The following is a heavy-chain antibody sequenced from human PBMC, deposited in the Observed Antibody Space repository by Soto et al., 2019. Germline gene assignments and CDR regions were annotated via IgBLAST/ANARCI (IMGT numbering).Heavy chain of an antibody. V-gene: IGHV4-38-2*02. J-gene: IGHJ3*02. Sequence: SETLSLTCTVSGYSISSGYYWGWIRPPPGKGLEWIGSIYHSGSTYYNPSLKSRVTISVDTSKNQFSLKLSSVTAADTAVYYCARDQRSHDYYYDSSGYSDNDAFDIWGQGTMVTVSS. CDR1: GYSISSGYY. CDR3: ARDQRSHDYYYDSSGYSDNDAFDI. D-gene: IGHD3-22*01. CDR2: IYHSGST.